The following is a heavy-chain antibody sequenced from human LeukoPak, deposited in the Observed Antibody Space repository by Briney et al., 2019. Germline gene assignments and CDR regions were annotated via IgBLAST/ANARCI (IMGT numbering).Heavy chain of an antibody. CDR3: AKGGGYGSGTYSED. Sequence: GGSLRLSCAASGFTFSSYGMAWVRQAPGKGLEWVSSISGSGGNTYYADSVKGRFTISRDNSKNTLFVQMNSLRAEDTAVYYCAKGGGYGSGTYSEDWGQGILVTVSS. J-gene: IGHJ4*02. CDR1: GFTFSSYG. V-gene: IGHV3-23*01. D-gene: IGHD3-10*01. CDR2: ISGSGGNT.